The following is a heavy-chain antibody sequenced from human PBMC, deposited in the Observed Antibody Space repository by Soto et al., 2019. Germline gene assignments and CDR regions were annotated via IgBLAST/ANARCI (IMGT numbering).Heavy chain of an antibody. CDR3: ASDAAAGLKL. V-gene: IGHV3-74*01. J-gene: IGHJ4*02. CDR1: GITFRNYW. D-gene: IGHD3-10*01. Sequence: GGSLRLSCAVSGITFRNYWMHWIRQAPGKGLVWVSHINSDASIINYADSVKGRFTISRDNARNTLYLQMNSLRVDDTAIYYCASDAAAGLKLWGQGTLVTVSS. CDR2: INSDASII.